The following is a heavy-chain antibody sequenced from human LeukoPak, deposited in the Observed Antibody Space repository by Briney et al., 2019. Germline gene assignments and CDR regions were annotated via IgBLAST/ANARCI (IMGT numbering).Heavy chain of an antibody. CDR1: AYTFTGYY. J-gene: IGHJ4*02. CDR2: IHPTSGGT. V-gene: IGHV1-2*02. Sequence: GASVKVAGKASAYTFTGYYLHWVRHAPGQGLEWMGWIHPTSGGTNSAQKFRGRVTMTRDTSISTAYMELSGLRSDDTAVYYCARDGEFGSYYDYWGQGTLVTVSS. D-gene: IGHD1-26*01. CDR3: ARDGEFGSYYDY.